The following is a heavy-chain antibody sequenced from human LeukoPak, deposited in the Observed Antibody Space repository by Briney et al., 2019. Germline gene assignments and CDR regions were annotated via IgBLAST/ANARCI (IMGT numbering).Heavy chain of an antibody. CDR3: ARDRVVVVPDRYYYYYMDV. J-gene: IGHJ6*03. D-gene: IGHD2-2*01. CDR1: GGSISSGSYY. CDR2: IYTSGST. Sequence: PSETLSLTCTVSGGSISSGSYYWSWIRQPAGKGLEWIGRIYTSGSTNYNPSLKSRVTISVDTSKNQFSLKLSSVTAADTAVYYCARDRVVVVPDRYYYYYMDVWGKGTTVTVSS. V-gene: IGHV4-61*02.